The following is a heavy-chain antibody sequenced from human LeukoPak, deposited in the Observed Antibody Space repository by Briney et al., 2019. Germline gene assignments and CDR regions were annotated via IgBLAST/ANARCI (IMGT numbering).Heavy chain of an antibody. Sequence: PSETLSLTCTVSGGSISSYYWSWVRQPAGKGLEWIGYIYYSGSTNYNPCLKSRVTISGDTSTNQFSLKLSSVTAADTAVYYCARVVSSGGSLAFDYWGQGTLVTVSS. CDR3: ARVVSSGGSLAFDY. CDR2: IYYSGST. CDR1: GGSISSYY. D-gene: IGHD2-15*01. V-gene: IGHV4-59*01. J-gene: IGHJ4*02.